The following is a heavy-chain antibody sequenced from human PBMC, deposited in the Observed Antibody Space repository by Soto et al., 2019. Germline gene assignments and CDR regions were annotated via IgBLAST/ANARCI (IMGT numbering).Heavy chain of an antibody. CDR3: VRRHVSATGIDWFDP. CDR2: INAANGDT. CDR1: GYTFTSYG. V-gene: IGHV1-3*01. J-gene: IGHJ5*02. D-gene: IGHD6-13*01. Sequence: ASVKVSCKXSGYTFTSYGIHWARQAPGQRLEWMGWINAANGDTKHSPKFQGRVTITRDTSASTAYMELSSLRSEDTAVYYCVRRHVSATGIDWFDPWGQGTLVTVSS.